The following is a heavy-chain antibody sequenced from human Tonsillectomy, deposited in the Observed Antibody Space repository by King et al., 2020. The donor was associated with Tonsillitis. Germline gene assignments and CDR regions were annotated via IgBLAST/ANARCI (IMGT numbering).Heavy chain of an antibody. CDR3: ARIRHSSSVFFDY. D-gene: IGHD6-13*01. CDR1: GFSLSTSGMC. V-gene: IGHV2-70*11. J-gene: IGHJ4*02. Sequence: RVTLKESGPALVKPTQTLTLTCTFSGFSLSTSGMCVSWIRQPPGKALEWLARIDWDDDKFYSTSLMPRLTISKDASKNQVVLTMTNMDPVDTATYYCARIRHSSSVFFDYWGQGTLVTVSS. CDR2: IDWDDDK.